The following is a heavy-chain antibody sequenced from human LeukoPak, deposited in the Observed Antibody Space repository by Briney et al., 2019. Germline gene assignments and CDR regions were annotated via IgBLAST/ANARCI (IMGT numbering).Heavy chain of an antibody. D-gene: IGHD6-19*01. CDR3: AKDHSSGWYFDY. CDR1: GFTFNNYP. J-gene: IGHJ4*02. Sequence: GGSLRLSCAASGFTFNNYPMNWVRQAPGNGLEWVSGIGGSGATTHYADSVKGRFTISRDNSKNTLFLQMDSLRVEDTAVYYCAKDHSSGWYFDYWGQGTLVTVSS. V-gene: IGHV3-23*01. CDR2: IGGSGATT.